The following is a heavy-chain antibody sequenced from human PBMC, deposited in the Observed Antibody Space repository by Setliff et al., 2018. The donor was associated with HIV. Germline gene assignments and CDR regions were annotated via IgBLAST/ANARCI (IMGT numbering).Heavy chain of an antibody. CDR2: ISGRSTRT. CDR3: AKTVDYDILTGYYFEAFDV. D-gene: IGHD3-9*01. V-gene: IGHV3-23*01. Sequence: SCAASGFTFSSYAMSWVRQAPGKGLEWVSGISGRSTRTHYAESVKGRFTISRDNSKNTLYVEMNSLRAEDTAVYYCAKTVDYDILTGYYFEAFDVWGQGTTVTVSS. J-gene: IGHJ3*01. CDR1: GFTFSSYA.